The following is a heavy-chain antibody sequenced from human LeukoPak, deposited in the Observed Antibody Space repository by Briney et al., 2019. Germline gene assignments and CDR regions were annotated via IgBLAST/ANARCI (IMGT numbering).Heavy chain of an antibody. J-gene: IGHJ6*02. CDR3: ARVQVGSRTSYYYDGMDV. D-gene: IGHD1-26*01. V-gene: IGHV1-69*13. CDR2: IIPIFGAA. Sequence: SVKVSCKASGGTFSSYAISWGRDGPGPGLGWMGGIIPIFGAANYSRKFQGRVTITADESTSTAYMELSRLRSEDTAVYYCARVQVGSRTSYYYDGMDVWGQGTTVTVSS. CDR1: GGTFSSYA.